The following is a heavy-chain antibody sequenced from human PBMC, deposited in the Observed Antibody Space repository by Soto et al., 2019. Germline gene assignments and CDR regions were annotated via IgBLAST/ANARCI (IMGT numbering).Heavy chain of an antibody. CDR3: AGGCATAGCHYGLQRV. Sequence: QVQLVQSGAEVKKPGSSVKVSCRASGGSFDSFPISWVRQAPGQGLEWMGGIIPIFGTSKYAQRFQDRVTIVADESTSTAYMELSSLTSHDTAVYYCAGGCATAGCHYGLQRVWGQGTLVTVSS. V-gene: IGHV1-69*01. D-gene: IGHD1-1*01. CDR2: IIPIFGTS. CDR1: GGSFDSFP. J-gene: IGHJ4*02.